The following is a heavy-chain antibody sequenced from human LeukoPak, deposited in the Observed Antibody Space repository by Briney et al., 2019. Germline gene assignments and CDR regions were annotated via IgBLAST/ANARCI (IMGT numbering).Heavy chain of an antibody. V-gene: IGHV3-21*01. D-gene: IGHD3-10*01. CDR2: IGSFRLNI. CDR1: GFTFSSYG. CDR3: ARERSGSYYYGMDV. Sequence: GGSLRLSCAASGFTFSSYGMNWVRQAPGKGLEWVSSIGSFRLNIHYAYSVRGRLTISKDNAKNSLYLQMSSLRAEDTAVYYCARERSGSYYYGMDVWGQGTTVIVSS. J-gene: IGHJ6*02.